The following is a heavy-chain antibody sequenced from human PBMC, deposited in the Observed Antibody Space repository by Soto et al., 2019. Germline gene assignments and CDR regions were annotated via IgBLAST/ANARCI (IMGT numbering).Heavy chain of an antibody. CDR3: ARRNYGEDPSYYYYGMDV. J-gene: IGHJ6*02. D-gene: IGHD3-10*01. V-gene: IGHV5-10-1*01. Sequence: ESLKISCKGSGYSFTSYWINWVRQMPGKGLEWVGRIDPSDSHINYSPSFQGHVSLSADKSISTAYLQWSSLKASDTAIYYCARRNYGEDPSYYYYGMDVWGQGTTVTVSS. CDR1: GYSFTSYW. CDR2: IDPSDSHI.